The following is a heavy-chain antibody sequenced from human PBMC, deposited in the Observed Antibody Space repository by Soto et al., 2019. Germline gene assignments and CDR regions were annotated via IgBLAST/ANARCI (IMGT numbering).Heavy chain of an antibody. CDR2: ISSNGGST. D-gene: IGHD3-22*01. Sequence: GGSLRLSCSASGFTFSSYAMHWVRQAPGKGLEYVSAISSNGGSTYYADSVKGRFTISRDNSKNTLYLQMSSLRAEDTAVYYCVKDTSYYDSSGYYLWYFQHWGQGTLVTVSS. J-gene: IGHJ1*01. V-gene: IGHV3-64D*08. CDR3: VKDTSYYDSSGYYLWYFQH. CDR1: GFTFSSYA.